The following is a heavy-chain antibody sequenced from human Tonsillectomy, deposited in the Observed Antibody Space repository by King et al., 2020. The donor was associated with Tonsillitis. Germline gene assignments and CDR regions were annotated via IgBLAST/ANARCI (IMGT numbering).Heavy chain of an antibody. V-gene: IGHV1-46*03. J-gene: IGHJ3*02. D-gene: IGHD1-26*01. Sequence: QLVQSGAEVKKPGASVQVSCKASGYTFTNYYMHWVRQAPGQGLEWMGIINPSCGSTSYAQKFQGRDTMTRDTSTSTVYMELSSLKSEDTAVYYCARSLVGVDDAFDIWGQGTMVTVSS. CDR1: GYTFTNYY. CDR2: INPSCGST. CDR3: ARSLVGVDDAFDI.